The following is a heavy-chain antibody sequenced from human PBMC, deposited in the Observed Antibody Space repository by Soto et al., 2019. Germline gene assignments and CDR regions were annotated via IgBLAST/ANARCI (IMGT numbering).Heavy chain of an antibody. V-gene: IGHV4-31*03. CDR3: ARVGPAHAFDI. CDR1: PGSISSGGYY. J-gene: IGHJ3*02. CDR2: IYYSGST. Sequence: PSETLSLTCTVSPGSISSGGYYWSWIRQHPGKGLEWIGYIYYSGSTYYNPSLKSRVTISVDTSKNQFSLKLSSVTAADTAVYYCARVGPAHAFDIWGQGTMVTVSS. D-gene: IGHD2-2*01.